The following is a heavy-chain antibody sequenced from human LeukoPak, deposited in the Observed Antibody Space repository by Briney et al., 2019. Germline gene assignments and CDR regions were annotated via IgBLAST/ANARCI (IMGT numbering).Heavy chain of an antibody. J-gene: IGHJ4*02. CDR2: IIPIFGTA. V-gene: IGHV1-69*05. Sequence: VASMKVSCKASGGTFSSYAISWVRQAPGQGLEWMGGIIPIFGTANYAQKFQGRVTITTDESTSTAYMELSSLRSEDTAVYYCVSGYDFWSGLDYWGQGTLVTVSS. D-gene: IGHD3-3*01. CDR1: GGTFSSYA. CDR3: VSGYDFWSGLDY.